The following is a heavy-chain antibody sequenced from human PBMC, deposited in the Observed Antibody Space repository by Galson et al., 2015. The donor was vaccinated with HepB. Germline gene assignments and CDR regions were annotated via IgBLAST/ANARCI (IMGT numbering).Heavy chain of an antibody. Sequence: SLRLSCAASGFTLSSYAMHWVRLAPGKGLEWVAVISYDGSNKYYADSVKGRFTISRDNSKNTLYLQMDSLRAEDTAVYYCARGGSSGWYSYYYYGMDVWGQGTTVTVSS. CDR2: ISYDGSNK. V-gene: IGHV3-30-3*01. D-gene: IGHD6-19*01. CDR3: ARGGSSGWYSYYYYGMDV. J-gene: IGHJ6*02. CDR1: GFTLSSYA.